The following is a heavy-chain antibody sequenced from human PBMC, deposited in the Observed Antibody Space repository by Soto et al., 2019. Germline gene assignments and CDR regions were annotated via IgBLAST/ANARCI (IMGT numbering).Heavy chain of an antibody. D-gene: IGHD3-10*01. J-gene: IGHJ4*02. V-gene: IGHV1-18*04. Sequence: GASVKISCNASGYTFTSHGISRTRQAPGQGLEWMGWISAYNGNTNYAQKLQGRVTMTTDTSTSTAYMELRSLRSDDTAVYYCARTSRVWFGEPRYDYWGQGTLVTVSS. CDR2: ISAYNGNT. CDR1: GYTFTSHG. CDR3: ARTSRVWFGEPRYDY.